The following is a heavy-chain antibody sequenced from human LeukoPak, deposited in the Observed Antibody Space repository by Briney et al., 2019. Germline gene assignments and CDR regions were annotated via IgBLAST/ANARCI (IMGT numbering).Heavy chain of an antibody. D-gene: IGHD3-16*01. Sequence: GGSLRLSCAASGFTVSSNYMSWVRQAPGKGLEWVSVIYSGGSTYYADSVKGRFTISRDNSKNTLYLQMNSLRAEDTAVHYCARFQHYYYYGMDVWGQGTTVTVSS. V-gene: IGHV3-66*02. CDR2: IYSGGST. J-gene: IGHJ6*02. CDR1: GFTVSSNY. CDR3: ARFQHYYYYGMDV.